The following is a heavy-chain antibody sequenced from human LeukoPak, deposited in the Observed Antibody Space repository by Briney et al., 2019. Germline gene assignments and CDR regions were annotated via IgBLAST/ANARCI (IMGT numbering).Heavy chain of an antibody. J-gene: IGHJ4*02. CDR1: GFTFSSYA. CDR2: ISGSGDIT. Sequence: HPGGSLRLSCAASGFTFSSYAMSWVRQAPGKGLEWVSAISGSGDITYYADSVKGRFTISRDNSKNTLYLQMNSLRADDTAVYYCARDPILSGYDFWGQGTLVTVSS. D-gene: IGHD5-12*01. V-gene: IGHV3-23*01. CDR3: ARDPILSGYDF.